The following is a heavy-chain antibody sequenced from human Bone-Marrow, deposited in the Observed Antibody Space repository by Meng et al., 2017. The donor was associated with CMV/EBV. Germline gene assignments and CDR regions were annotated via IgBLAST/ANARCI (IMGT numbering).Heavy chain of an antibody. V-gene: IGHV3-64*02. CDR1: GFTFSSYW. J-gene: IGHJ4*02. CDR2: ISSNGGST. Sequence: GGSLRLSCAASGFTFSSYWMSWVRQAPGKGLEYVSTISSNGGSTYYADSVKGRFTISRDNSKNTLYLQMGSLRAEDTAVYYCARDRRDYFDYWGQGTLVTVSS. CDR3: ARDRRDYFDY.